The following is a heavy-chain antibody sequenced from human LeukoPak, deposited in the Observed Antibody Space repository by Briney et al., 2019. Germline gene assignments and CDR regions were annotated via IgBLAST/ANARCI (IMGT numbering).Heavy chain of an antibody. CDR3: ARDAIKLDYDSSGYYHY. CDR1: GYTFTSYY. D-gene: IGHD3-22*01. J-gene: IGHJ4*02. Sequence: ASVKVSCKASGYTFTSYYMHWVRQAPGQGLEWMGWINTNTGNPTYAQGFTGRFVFSLDTSVSTAYLQISSLKAEDTAVYYCARDAIKLDYDSSGYYHYWGQGTLVTVSS. CDR2: INTNTGNP. V-gene: IGHV7-4-1*02.